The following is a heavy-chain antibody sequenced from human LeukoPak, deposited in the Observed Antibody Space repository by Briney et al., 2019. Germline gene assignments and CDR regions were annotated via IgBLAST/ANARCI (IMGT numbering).Heavy chain of an antibody. CDR1: GFTFSSYS. Sequence: GGSLRLSCAASGFTFSSYSMNWVRQAPGKGPEWVSSISRDSIYIYYADSMKGRFTISRDNAKNSLYLQMNSLRAEDTAVYYCARETGGYSYSLDYWGQGTLVTVSS. CDR2: ISRDSIYI. CDR3: ARETGGYSYSLDY. D-gene: IGHD5-18*01. V-gene: IGHV3-21*04. J-gene: IGHJ4*02.